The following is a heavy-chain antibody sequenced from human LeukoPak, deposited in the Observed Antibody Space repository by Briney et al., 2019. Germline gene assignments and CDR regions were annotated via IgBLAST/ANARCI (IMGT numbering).Heavy chain of an antibody. CDR3: AKQEIGTTWSVGY. V-gene: IGHV3-30*18. CDR1: GVTVTNTC. CDR2: ISYDGGSI. Sequence: PGGSPRLSCAASGVTVTNTCMNWVRQAPGKGLEWVAVISYDGGSIYYADSVKGRFTISRDDSKNTLFLQMNSLSAEDTAVYYCAKQEIGTTWSVGYWGQGTLVTVSS. J-gene: IGHJ4*02. D-gene: IGHD1-26*01.